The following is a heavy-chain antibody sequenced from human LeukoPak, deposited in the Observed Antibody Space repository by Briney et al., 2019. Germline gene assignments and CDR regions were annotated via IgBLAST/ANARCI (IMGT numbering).Heavy chain of an antibody. J-gene: IGHJ4*02. CDR2: INHSGST. D-gene: IGHD6-13*01. CDR1: GGSFSGYY. CDR3: ARQASSSWYASKAYFDY. Sequence: SETLSLTCAVYGGSFSGYYWSWIRQPPGKGLEWIGEINHSGSTNYNPSLKSRVTISVDTSKNQFSLKLSSVTAADTAVYYCARQASSSWYASKAYFDYWGQGTLVTVS. V-gene: IGHV4-34*01.